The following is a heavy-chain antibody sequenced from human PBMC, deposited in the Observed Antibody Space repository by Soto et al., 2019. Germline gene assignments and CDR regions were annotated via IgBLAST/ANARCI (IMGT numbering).Heavy chain of an antibody. D-gene: IGHD5-12*01. CDR1: GFTFSSYA. CDR3: ATYVRGGYDYPPYYMDV. CDR2: ISGSGGST. J-gene: IGHJ6*03. V-gene: IGHV3-23*01. Sequence: PGGSLRLSCAASGFTFSSYAMSWVRQAPGKGLEWVSAISGSGGSTYYADSVKGRFTISRDNSKNTLYLQMNSLRAEDTAVYYCATYVRGGYDYPPYYMDVWGKGTTVTVSS.